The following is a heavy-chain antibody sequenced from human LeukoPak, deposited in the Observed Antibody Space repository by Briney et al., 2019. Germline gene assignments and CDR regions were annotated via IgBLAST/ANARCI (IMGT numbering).Heavy chain of an antibody. Sequence: GTSLRLSCATSGFTFRSCGVHWVRQAPGKGLEWVALMSSDGVKTYYADSVKGRFTVSRDSSTDTLYLQMSSLRPEDTAIYYCAKDHAGSGRAFESWGQGTLVTVSS. V-gene: IGHV3-30*18. CDR3: AKDHAGSGRAFES. CDR2: MSSDGVKT. J-gene: IGHJ4*02. D-gene: IGHD3-10*01. CDR1: GFTFRSCG.